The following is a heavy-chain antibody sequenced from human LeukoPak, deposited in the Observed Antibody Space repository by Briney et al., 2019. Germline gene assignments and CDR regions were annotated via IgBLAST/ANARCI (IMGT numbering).Heavy chain of an antibody. CDR3: AKDCMCGSGSYFFDY. Sequence: PGGSLRLSCAASGFTFSSYGMHWVRQAPGKGLEWVAFIRYDGSNKYYADSVKGRFTISRDNSKNTLYLQMNSLRAEDTAVYYCAKDCMCGSGSYFFDYWGQGTLVTVSS. CDR2: IRYDGSNK. V-gene: IGHV3-30*02. J-gene: IGHJ4*02. CDR1: GFTFSSYG. D-gene: IGHD3-10*01.